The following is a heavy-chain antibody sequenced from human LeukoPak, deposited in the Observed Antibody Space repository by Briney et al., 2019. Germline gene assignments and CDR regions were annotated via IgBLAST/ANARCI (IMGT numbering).Heavy chain of an antibody. J-gene: IGHJ5*02. V-gene: IGHV4-31*03. D-gene: IGHD2-2*01. CDR3: ARGARGVSAANTGAQNWFDP. Sequence: SETLSLTCTVSGGSIRSGGYYWSWIRQHPGKGLEWIGYIYYRGRTYYTPSLKSRLTISLDTSKNQFSLTLNSVTAADTAVYYCARGARGVSAANTGAQNWFDPWGQGTLVTVSS. CDR2: IYYRGRT. CDR1: GGSIRSGGYY.